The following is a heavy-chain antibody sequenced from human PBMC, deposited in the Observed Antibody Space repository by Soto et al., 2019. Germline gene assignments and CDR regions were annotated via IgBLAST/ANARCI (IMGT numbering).Heavy chain of an antibody. CDR3: ARGGTTVTTWGGYYYYGMDV. J-gene: IGHJ6*02. CDR2: IYYSGST. Sequence: QVQLQESGPGLVKPSETLSLTCTVSGGSISSYYWSWIRQPPGKGLEWIGYIYYSGSTNYNPSLTVRVTISVDTSKNQVSLRLSSVAAADTAVYYCARGGTTVTTWGGYYYYGMDVWGQGTTVTVSS. D-gene: IGHD4-17*01. CDR1: GGSISSYY. V-gene: IGHV4-59*01.